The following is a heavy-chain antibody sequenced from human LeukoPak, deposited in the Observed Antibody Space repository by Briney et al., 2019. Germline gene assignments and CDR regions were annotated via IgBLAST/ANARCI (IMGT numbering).Heavy chain of an antibody. V-gene: IGHV4-59*08. D-gene: IGHD1-26*01. CDR2: IYYSGST. CDR1: GGSISSYY. CDR3: ARLASGSYGPLTPFDY. Sequence: SETLSLTCTVSGGSISSYYWSWIRQPPGKGLEWIGDIYYSGSTNYNPSLKSRVTISVDTSKNQFSLRLSSVTAAVTAVYYSARLASGSYGPLTPFDYWGQGTLVTVSS. J-gene: IGHJ4*02.